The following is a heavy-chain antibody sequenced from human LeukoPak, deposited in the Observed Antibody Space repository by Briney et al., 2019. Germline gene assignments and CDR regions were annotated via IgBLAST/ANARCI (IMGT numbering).Heavy chain of an antibody. J-gene: IGHJ6*02. CDR3: ARVNPGYCSGGSCYDWRAPDYYYGMDV. CDR2: IYYSGST. V-gene: IGHV4-59*01. CDR1: GGSISSYY. D-gene: IGHD2-15*01. Sequence: PSETLSLTCTVSGGSISSYYWSWIRQPPGKVLEWIGYIYYSGSTNYNPSLKSRVTISVDTSKNQFSLKLSSVTAADTAVYYCARVNPGYCSGGSCYDWRAPDYYYGMDVWGQGTTVTVSS.